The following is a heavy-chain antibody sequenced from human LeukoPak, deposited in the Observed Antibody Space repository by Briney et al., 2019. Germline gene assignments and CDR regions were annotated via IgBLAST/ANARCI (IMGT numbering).Heavy chain of an antibody. Sequence: KPGGSLRLSCAASGFTFSSYSMNWVRQAPGKGLEWVSSISSSSSYIYYADSVKGRFTISRDNAKNPLYLQMNSLRAEDTAVYYCARDQRSPWPEGSGSYYSQQLYYYYMDVWGKGTTVTVSS. CDR1: GFTFSSYS. CDR2: ISSSSSYI. V-gene: IGHV3-21*01. CDR3: ARDQRSPWPEGSGSYYSQQLYYYYMDV. J-gene: IGHJ6*03. D-gene: IGHD3-10*01.